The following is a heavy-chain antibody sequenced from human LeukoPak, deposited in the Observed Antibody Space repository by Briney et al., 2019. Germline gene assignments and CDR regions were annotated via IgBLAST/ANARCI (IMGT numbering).Heavy chain of an antibody. CDR3: AREGFVAATTSVYYFDY. Sequence: ASVKVSCKASGYTFTGYYMHWVRQAPGQGLEWMGWINPNSGGTNYAQKFQGRVTMTRDTSISTAYMELSRLRSDDTAVYYCAREGFVAATTSVYYFDYWGQGTLVTVSS. CDR2: INPNSGGT. CDR1: GYTFTGYY. D-gene: IGHD5-12*01. V-gene: IGHV1-2*02. J-gene: IGHJ4*02.